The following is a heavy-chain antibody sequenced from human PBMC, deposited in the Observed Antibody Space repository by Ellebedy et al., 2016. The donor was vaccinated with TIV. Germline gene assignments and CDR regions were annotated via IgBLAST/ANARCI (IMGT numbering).Heavy chain of an antibody. CDR2: IYYNGDI. CDR3: AMHYTASGWRAYFDS. J-gene: IGHJ4*02. D-gene: IGHD6-19*01. Sequence: MPSETLSLTCTVSGGFISSFYWSRIRQPPGKGLEWIGYIYYNGDINYSPSLKSRLTISIDTSKNQFSLKLSSVTAADTAVYYCAMHYTASGWRAYFDSWGQGTLVSVSS. V-gene: IGHV4-59*01. CDR1: GGFISSFY.